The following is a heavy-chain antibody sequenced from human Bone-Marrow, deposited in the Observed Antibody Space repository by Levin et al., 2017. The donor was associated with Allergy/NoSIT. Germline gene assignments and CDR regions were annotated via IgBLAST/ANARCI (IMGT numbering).Heavy chain of an antibody. J-gene: IGHJ3*02. CDR2: IYYIGNT. D-gene: IGHD4-17*01. CDR3: ARGGHGDYVGDDAFAI. CDR1: GGSIISGGHY. Sequence: PSETLSLTCTVSGGSIISGGHYWSWIRQFPGRGLEWIGYIYYIGNTYYNPSLKSRLTISVDTSKNQFSLKLTSVTAADTAVYYCARGGHGDYVGDDAFAIWGRGTVVTVSS. V-gene: IGHV4-31*03.